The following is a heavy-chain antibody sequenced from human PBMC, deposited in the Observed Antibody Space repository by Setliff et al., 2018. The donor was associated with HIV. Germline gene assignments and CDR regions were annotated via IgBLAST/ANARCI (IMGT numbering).Heavy chain of an antibody. Sequence: KTSETLSLTCRVSGDSVTSGGFFWSWIRQRPEKGLEWIGHMFYSGTTYYSPSLKSRVRISRDTSENEFSLKLTSGTAADTAVYHCARITIFVPGNPYFYGMDVWGQGTTVTVSS. CDR1: GDSVTSGGFF. J-gene: IGHJ6*02. CDR2: MFYSGTT. D-gene: IGHD3-3*01. V-gene: IGHV4-31*03. CDR3: ARITIFVPGNPYFYGMDV.